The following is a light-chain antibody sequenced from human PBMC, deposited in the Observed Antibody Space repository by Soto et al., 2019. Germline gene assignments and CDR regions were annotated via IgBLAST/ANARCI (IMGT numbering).Light chain of an antibody. CDR3: SSYTSSSTPYV. CDR2: DVS. Sequence: QSVLTQSAPVSGSPGQSITISCPGTNSDVGGYNYVSWYQQHPGKAPKLMIYDVSNRPSGVSNRFSGSKSGNTASLTISGLQAEDEADYYCSSYTSSSTPYVFGTGIRSPS. CDR1: NSDVGGYNY. J-gene: IGLJ1*01. V-gene: IGLV2-14*01.